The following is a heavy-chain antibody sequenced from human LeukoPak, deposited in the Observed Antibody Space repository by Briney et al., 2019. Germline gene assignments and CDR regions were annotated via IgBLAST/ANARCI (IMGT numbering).Heavy chain of an antibody. CDR2: MNPNSGNT. Sequence: ASVKVSCKASGYTFTGYYMHWVRQAPGQGLEWMGWMNPNSGNTGYAQKFQGRVTMTRNTSISTAYMELSSLRSEDTAVYYCARGLKYCSSTSCSYYFDYWGQGTLVTVSS. D-gene: IGHD2-2*01. CDR3: ARGLKYCSSTSCSYYFDY. CDR1: GYTFTGYY. J-gene: IGHJ4*02. V-gene: IGHV1-8*02.